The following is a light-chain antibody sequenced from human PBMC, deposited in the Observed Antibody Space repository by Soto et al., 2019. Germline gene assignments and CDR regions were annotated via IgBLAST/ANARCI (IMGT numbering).Light chain of an antibody. V-gene: IGLV1-47*01. CDR1: SSNIGSNY. CDR3: AAWDDSLSGAL. Sequence: QSVLTQPPSASGTPGQRVTISCSGSSSNIGSNYVYWYRQLPGTAPKLLIYRNNQRPSGVPDRFSGSKSGTSASLAISGLRSEDEADYYCAAWDDSLSGALFVGGTQLTVL. CDR2: RNN. J-gene: IGLJ7*01.